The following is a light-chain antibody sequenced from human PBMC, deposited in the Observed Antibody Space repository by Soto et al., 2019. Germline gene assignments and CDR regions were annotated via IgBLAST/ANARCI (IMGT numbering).Light chain of an antibody. Sequence: SYELTQTPSLSVAPGQTAKITCGGDNIEKKSVQWYQQRPGQAPVLAIYYDGDRPSGIPERFSGTNSGDTATLIISGVEAADEDDYYCQVWDISGDFVVFGGGTKLTVL. J-gene: IGLJ2*01. CDR3: QVWDISGDFVV. CDR1: NIEKKS. CDR2: YDG. V-gene: IGLV3-21*04.